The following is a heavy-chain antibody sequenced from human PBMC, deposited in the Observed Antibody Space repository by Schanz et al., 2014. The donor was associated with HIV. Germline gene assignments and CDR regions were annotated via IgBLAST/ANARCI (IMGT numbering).Heavy chain of an antibody. CDR2: LSGSGDDT. J-gene: IGHJ4*02. CDR1: GLTLSDHY. V-gene: IGHV3-23*04. CDR3: AKGQRGVVRGDIDC. D-gene: IGHD3-10*01. Sequence: EVQLVESGGGLVQPGGSLRLSCAASGLTLSDHYIDWVRQTPGKGLEWVSSLSGSGDDTYYADSVKGRFTISRDNSKNTLYLQMNSLRAEDTAVYYCAKGQRGVVRGDIDCWGQGTLVTVSS.